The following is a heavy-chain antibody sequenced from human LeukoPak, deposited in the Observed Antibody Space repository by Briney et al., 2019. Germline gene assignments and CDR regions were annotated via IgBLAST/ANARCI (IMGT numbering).Heavy chain of an antibody. CDR3: ARGTRGFNDPVPFDY. V-gene: IGHV3-11*01. CDR2: ISSSGSTI. Sequence: GGFLRLSCAASGFTFSDYYMSWIRQAPGKGLEWVSYISSSGSTIYYADSVKGRFTISRDNAKNSLYLQMNSLRAEDTAVYYCARGTRGFNDPVPFDYWGQGTLVTVSS. J-gene: IGHJ4*02. D-gene: IGHD1-1*01. CDR1: GFTFSDYY.